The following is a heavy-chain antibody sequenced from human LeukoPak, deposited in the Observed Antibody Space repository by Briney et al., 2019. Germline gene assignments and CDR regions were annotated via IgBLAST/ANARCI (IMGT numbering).Heavy chain of an antibody. V-gene: IGHV4-38-2*01. D-gene: IGHD3-16*01. Sequence: PSETLSLTCAVSGYSISSGDYWAWIRQHPGKGLEWIGSIYHSGSTYYNPSLKSRVTISVDTSKNQFSLKLSSVTAADTAVYFCARGGYYYYYMDVWGKGTTVTVSS. CDR3: ARGGYYYYYMDV. CDR2: IYHSGST. J-gene: IGHJ6*03. CDR1: GYSISSGDY.